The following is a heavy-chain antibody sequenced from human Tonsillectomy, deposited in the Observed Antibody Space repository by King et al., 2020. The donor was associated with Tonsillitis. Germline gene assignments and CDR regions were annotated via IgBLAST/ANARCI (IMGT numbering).Heavy chain of an antibody. V-gene: IGHV3-30*04. CDR2: ISYDGSNQ. CDR3: AREGHNSSPFDY. CDR1: GFTFSSYA. Sequence: VQLVESGGGVVPPGRSLRLSCAASGFTFSSYAMHWVRQAPGKGLEWGALISYDGSNQYFADSVQGRFTISRDNSKNTLFLQMNSLRTEDTAVYYCAREGHNSSPFDYWGQGTLVTVSS. D-gene: IGHD6-6*01. J-gene: IGHJ4*02.